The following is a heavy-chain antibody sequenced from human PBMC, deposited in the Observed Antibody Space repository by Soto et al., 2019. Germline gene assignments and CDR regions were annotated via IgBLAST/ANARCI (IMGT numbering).Heavy chain of an antibody. J-gene: IGHJ2*01. CDR2: ISTYNGNA. D-gene: IGHD4-17*01. CDR3: ARGDVGDPCWYFDL. CDR1: GYTFTSYG. Sequence: ASVKVSCKASGYTFTSYGISWVRHAPGQGLEWVGWISTYNGNANYAQKLQGRVTMTTDTSTSTAYMELRSLRSDDTAVYYCARGDVGDPCWYFDLWGRGTLVTVSS. V-gene: IGHV1-18*01.